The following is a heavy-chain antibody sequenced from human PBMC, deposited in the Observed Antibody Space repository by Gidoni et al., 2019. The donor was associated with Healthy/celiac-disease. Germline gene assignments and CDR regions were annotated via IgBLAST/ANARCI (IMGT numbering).Heavy chain of an antibody. J-gene: IGHJ6*03. CDR1: GYSFTSYW. D-gene: IGHD2-15*01. V-gene: IGHV5-10-1*03. Sequence: EVQLVQSGAEVKKPGESLRISCKGSGYSFTSYWISWVRQSPGKGLEWMGRIDPSDSYTNYSPSFQGHVTISADKSISTAYLQWSSLKASDTAMYYCARSLVVVAATTYYYYYYMDVWGKGTTVTVSS. CDR2: IDPSDSYT. CDR3: ARSLVVVAATTYYYYYYMDV.